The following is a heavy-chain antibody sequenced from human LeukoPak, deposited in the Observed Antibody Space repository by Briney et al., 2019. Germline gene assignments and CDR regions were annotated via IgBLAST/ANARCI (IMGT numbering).Heavy chain of an antibody. V-gene: IGHV4-59*05. CDR1: GGSISSYY. J-gene: IGHJ2*01. Sequence: SETLSLTCTVSGGSISSYYWSWIRQPPGRGLEWIGSIYYSRSTYYDPSLKSRVTISVDTSKNQFSLKLSSVTAADTAVYYCARLPTYYDFWSGYYTGNLNWYFDLWGRGTLVTVSS. D-gene: IGHD3-3*01. CDR3: ARLPTYYDFWSGYYTGNLNWYFDL. CDR2: IYYSRST.